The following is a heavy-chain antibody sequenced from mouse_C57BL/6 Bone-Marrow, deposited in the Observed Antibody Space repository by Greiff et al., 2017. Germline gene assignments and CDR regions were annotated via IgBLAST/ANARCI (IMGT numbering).Heavy chain of an antibody. CDR1: GFTFSDYY. D-gene: IGHD1-1*01. CDR2: ISNGGGST. CDR3: SRGYYGSSYGYFDY. Sequence: EVKLMESGGGLVQPGGSLKLSCAASGFTFSDYYMYWVRQTPEKRLEWVAYISNGGGSTYYPDTVKGRITISRDKAKNTLYLQMSRLKSEDTAMYYCSRGYYGSSYGYFDYWGQGTTLTVSS. V-gene: IGHV5-12*01. J-gene: IGHJ2*01.